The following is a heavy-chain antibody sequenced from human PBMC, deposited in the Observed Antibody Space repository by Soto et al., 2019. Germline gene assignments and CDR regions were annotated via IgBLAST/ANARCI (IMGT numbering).Heavy chain of an antibody. CDR3: ARDRYYYDSSGRGSAEYYQH. D-gene: IGHD3-22*01. J-gene: IGHJ1*01. CDR2: TIPIFGTA. V-gene: IGHV1-69*01. CDR1: GGTFSSYA. Sequence: QVQLVQSGAEVKKPGSSVKVSCKASGGTFSSYAISWVRQAPGQGLEWMGGTIPIFGTANYAQKFQSRVTITADESTSAAYMELSSLRSEDTAVYYCARDRYYYDSSGRGSAEYYQHWGQGTLVTVSS.